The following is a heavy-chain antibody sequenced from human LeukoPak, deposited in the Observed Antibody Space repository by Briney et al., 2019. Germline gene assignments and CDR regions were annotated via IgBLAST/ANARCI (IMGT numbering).Heavy chain of an antibody. V-gene: IGHV4-39*01. J-gene: IGHJ6*03. Sequence: SETLSLTCTVSGGSISSSSYYWGWIRQPPGKGLEWIGSIYYSGSTYYNPSLKSRVTISVDTSKNQFSLKLSSVTAADTAVYYCARRRGIAAAGTMDVWGNGTTVTVSS. CDR3: ARRRGIAAAGTMDV. D-gene: IGHD6-13*01. CDR2: IYYSGST. CDR1: GGSISSSSYY.